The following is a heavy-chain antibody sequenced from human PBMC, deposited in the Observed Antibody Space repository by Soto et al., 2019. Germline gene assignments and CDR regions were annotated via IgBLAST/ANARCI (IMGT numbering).Heavy chain of an antibody. Sequence: EVQLVESGGGLVQPGRSLKVSCARSGFIFEDYAMHWVRQPPGKGLEWVSSISWNSGKTAYADSVQGRFTISRDNVKKSLRLQMRSLTTEDTALYYCVKGNIESIQAAGYFHYWGQGVQVTVSS. V-gene: IGHV3-9*01. D-gene: IGHD2-21*01. J-gene: IGHJ4*02. CDR2: ISWNSGKT. CDR3: VKGNIESIQAAGYFHY. CDR1: GFIFEDYA.